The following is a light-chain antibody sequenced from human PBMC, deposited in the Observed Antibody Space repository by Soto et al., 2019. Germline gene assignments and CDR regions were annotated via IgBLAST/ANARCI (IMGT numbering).Light chain of an antibody. CDR1: QSVSSSY. Sequence: EIVLTQSPGTLSLSPGERATLSCRARQSVSSSYLAWYQQKPGQAPRLLISGASSRATGIPDRFSGSGSGTDFTLTISRVEPEDSAVYYCQQYGSSPGITFGQGTRLEIK. CDR2: GAS. J-gene: IGKJ5*01. CDR3: QQYGSSPGIT. V-gene: IGKV3-20*01.